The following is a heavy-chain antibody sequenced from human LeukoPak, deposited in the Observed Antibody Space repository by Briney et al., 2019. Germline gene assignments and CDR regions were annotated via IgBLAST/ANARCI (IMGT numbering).Heavy chain of an antibody. V-gene: IGHV3-30*02. CDR2: IRYDGSNK. J-gene: IGHJ5*02. D-gene: IGHD3-3*01. CDR3: ARRVGVENWFDP. Sequence: PGGSLRLSCAASGFTFSSYGMHWVRQAPGKGLEWVAFIRYDGSNKYYADSVKGRFTISRDNSKNTLYLQMNSLRAEDTAVYYCARRVGVENWFDPWGQGTLVTVSS. CDR1: GFTFSSYG.